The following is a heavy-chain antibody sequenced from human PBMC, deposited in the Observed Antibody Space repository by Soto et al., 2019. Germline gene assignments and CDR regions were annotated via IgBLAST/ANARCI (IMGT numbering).Heavy chain of an antibody. CDR1: GGSISGGXXX. Sequence: QVRLRESGPGLVKPSETLSLTCSVSGGSISGGXXXXXWXRLSPGRGLXWLGYVHHDGRTDYNPSLDGRLPIXXGXXXXXXXRXXXXXXXXXXXGHAXATEIGNGYTMGLLDTWGRGVQATVSS. D-gene: IGHD5-18*01. J-gene: IGHJ5*02. CDR2: VHHDGRT. CDR3: ATEIGNGYTMGLLDT. V-gene: IGHV4-30-4*01.